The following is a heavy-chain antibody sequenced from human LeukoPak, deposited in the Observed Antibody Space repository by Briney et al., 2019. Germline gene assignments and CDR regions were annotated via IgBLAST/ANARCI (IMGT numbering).Heavy chain of an antibody. D-gene: IGHD3-16*02. J-gene: IGHJ4*02. CDR1: GGSFSGYY. CDR2: INHSGST. Sequence: SETLSLTCAVYGGSFSGYYWSWIRQPPGKGLEWIGEINHSGSTNYNPSLTSRVTISVDTSKNQFSLKLSSVTAADTAVYYCARHWTYYDYVWGSYRPYYFDYWGQGTLVTVSS. CDR3: ARHWTYYDYVWGSYRPYYFDY. V-gene: IGHV4-34*01.